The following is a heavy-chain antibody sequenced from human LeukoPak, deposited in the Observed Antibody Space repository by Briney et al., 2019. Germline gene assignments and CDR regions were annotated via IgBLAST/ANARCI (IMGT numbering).Heavy chain of an antibody. CDR1: GYTLTELS. CDR2: FDPEDGET. J-gene: IGHJ4*02. Sequence: ASVKVSCKVSGYTLTELSMHWVRQAPGKGLEWMGGFDPEDGETIYAQKFQGRVTMTEGTSTDTAYMELSSLRSEDTAVYYCATYWGVRGVITIRSYWGQGTLVTVSS. CDR3: ATYWGVRGVITIRSY. D-gene: IGHD3-10*01. V-gene: IGHV1-24*01.